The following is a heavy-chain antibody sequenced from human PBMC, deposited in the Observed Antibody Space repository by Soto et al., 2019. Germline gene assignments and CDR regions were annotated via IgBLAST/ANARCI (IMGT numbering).Heavy chain of an antibody. CDR3: ASGITMVRGSYGMDV. J-gene: IGHJ6*02. CDR2: INPSDGNT. Sequence: ASVKVSCKASGYTFTSYYMHWVRQAPGQGLEWMGIINPSDGNTSYAQKFQGRVTMTRDTSTSTAYMELSSLRSEDTAVYYCASGITMVRGSYGMDVWGQGTTVTVSS. D-gene: IGHD3-10*01. V-gene: IGHV1-46*01. CDR1: GYTFTSYY.